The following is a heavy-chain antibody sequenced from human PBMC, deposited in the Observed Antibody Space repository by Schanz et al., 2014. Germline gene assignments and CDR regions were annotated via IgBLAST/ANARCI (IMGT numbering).Heavy chain of an antibody. CDR2: IASGGSHT. CDR1: GITFSDYA. Sequence: EVQLVESGGGLVKPGGSLRLSCAASGITFSDYAMSWVRQAPGKGLEWVSTIASGGSHTFYADSVTGRFTIARDNSRKTLSLQMNSLRAEDTAVYYCAKHRHYADNNGYPGIDYWGQGTLVTVS. D-gene: IGHD3-16*01. V-gene: IGHV3-23*04. J-gene: IGHJ4*02. CDR3: AKHRHYADNNGYPGIDY.